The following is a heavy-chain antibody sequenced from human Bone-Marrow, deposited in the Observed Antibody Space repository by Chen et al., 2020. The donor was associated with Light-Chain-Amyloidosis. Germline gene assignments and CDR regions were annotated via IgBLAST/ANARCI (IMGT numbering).Heavy chain of an antibody. CDR3: ATGRYYYDSSGYYYDYYYMDV. Sequence: QVQLVQSGAEVKKPGASVKVSCKVSGYTLTELSMHWVRKAPGKGIEWMGGFDPEDGETIYAQKFQGRVTMTEDTSTDTAYMELSSLISEDTAVYYCATGRYYYDSSGYYYDYYYMDVWGKWTTVTVSS. J-gene: IGHJ6*03. CDR1: GYTLTELS. D-gene: IGHD3-22*01. V-gene: IGHV1-24*01. CDR2: FDPEDGET.